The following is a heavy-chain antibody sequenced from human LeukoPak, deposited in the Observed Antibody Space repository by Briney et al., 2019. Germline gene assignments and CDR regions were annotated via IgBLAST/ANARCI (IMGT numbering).Heavy chain of an antibody. CDR1: GGSISNYY. J-gene: IGHJ2*01. V-gene: IGHV4-59*01. CDR3: ARGPAPWYFDL. CDR2: IYYSGST. Sequence: KPSETLSLTCTVSGGSISNYYWSWIRQPPGKGLEWIGYIYYSGSTSYNPSLKSRVTISVDTSKSQFSLKLNSVTAADTAVYYCARGPAPWYFDLWGRGTLVTVSS. D-gene: IGHD2-2*01.